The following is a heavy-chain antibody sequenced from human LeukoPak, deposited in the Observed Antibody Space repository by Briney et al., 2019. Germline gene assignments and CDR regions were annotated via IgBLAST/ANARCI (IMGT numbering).Heavy chain of an antibody. CDR1: EFSVGSNY. J-gene: IGHJ4*02. CDR2: IYSGGST. Sequence: GGSLRLSCAASEFSVGSNYMTWVRQAPGKGLEWVSLIYSGGSTYYADSVKGRFTISRDNSENTLYLQMNSLRAEDTAVYYCARGPSGHHNTGGQGTLVTVSS. D-gene: IGHD5-12*01. CDR3: ARGPSGHHNT. V-gene: IGHV3-66*01.